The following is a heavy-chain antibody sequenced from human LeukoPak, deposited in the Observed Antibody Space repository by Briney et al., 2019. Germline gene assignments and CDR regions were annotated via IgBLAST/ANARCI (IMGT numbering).Heavy chain of an antibody. D-gene: IGHD3-10*01. V-gene: IGHV4-39*07. CDR3: ARGTITMVRGVIIRGRAFDI. Sequence: PSETLSLTCTVSGGSISSSSYYWSWIRQPPGKGLEWIGEINHSGSTNYNPSLKSRVTISVDTSKNQFSLKLSSVTAADTAVYYCARGTITMVRGVIIRGRAFDIWGQGTMVTVSS. J-gene: IGHJ3*02. CDR1: GGSISSSSYY. CDR2: INHSGST.